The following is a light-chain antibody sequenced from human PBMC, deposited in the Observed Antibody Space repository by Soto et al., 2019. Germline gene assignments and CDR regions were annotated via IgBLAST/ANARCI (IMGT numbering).Light chain of an antibody. J-gene: IGKJ2*01. CDR1: QTISSY. Sequence: EIVLTQSPATLSLSPGERANISCRASQTISSYLAWYQQKPGQAPRLLIYDASNRATGIPARFSGSGSGTDCTLTISSLEPEDFAVYYCQQRSNSPRTFGQGTKLEIK. CDR2: DAS. V-gene: IGKV3-11*01. CDR3: QQRSNSPRT.